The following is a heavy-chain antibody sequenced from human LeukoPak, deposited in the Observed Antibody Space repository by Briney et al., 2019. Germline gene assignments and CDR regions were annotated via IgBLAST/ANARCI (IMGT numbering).Heavy chain of an antibody. V-gene: IGHV4-34*01. J-gene: IGHJ6*02. CDR3: ARGQSSPYYYYGMDV. CDR2: INHSGST. CDR1: GGSISGYY. Sequence: PSETLSLTCAVYGGSISGYYWSWIRQPPGKGLEWIGEINHSGSTNYNPSLKSRVTISVDTSKNQFSLKLSSVTAADTAVYYCARGQSSPYYYYGMDVWGQGTTVTVSS. D-gene: IGHD6-6*01.